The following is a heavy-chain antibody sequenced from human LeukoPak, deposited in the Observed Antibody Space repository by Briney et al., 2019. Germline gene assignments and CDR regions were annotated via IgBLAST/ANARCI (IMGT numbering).Heavy chain of an antibody. CDR1: GYTFTSYG. V-gene: IGHV1-18*01. CDR2: ISAYNGNI. D-gene: IGHD1-20*01. CDR3: ARDLSRITGTNWFDP. J-gene: IGHJ5*02. Sequence: ASVKVSCKASGYTFTSYGISWVRQAPGQGLEWMGWISAYNGNINYAQKLQGRVTMTTDTSTSTAYMELRSLRSDDTAVYYCARDLSRITGTNWFDPWGQGTLVTVSS.